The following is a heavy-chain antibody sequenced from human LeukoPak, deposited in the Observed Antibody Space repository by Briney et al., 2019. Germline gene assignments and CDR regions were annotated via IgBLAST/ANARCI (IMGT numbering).Heavy chain of an antibody. V-gene: IGHV4-31*03. CDR3: ARLVSSDFWSGYDYYYGMDV. CDR2: IYYSGST. Sequence: SQTLSLTCTVSGGSISSGGYYWSWIRQHPGKGLEWIGYIYYSGSTNYNPSLKSRVTISVDTSKNQFSLKLSSVTAADTAVYYCARLVSSDFWSGYDYYYGMDVWGQGTTVTVSS. J-gene: IGHJ6*02. D-gene: IGHD3-3*01. CDR1: GGSISSGGYY.